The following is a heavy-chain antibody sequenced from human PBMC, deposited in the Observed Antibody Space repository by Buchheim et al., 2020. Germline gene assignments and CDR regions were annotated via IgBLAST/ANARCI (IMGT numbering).Heavy chain of an antibody. Sequence: QVQLVESGGGVVQPGRSLRLSCAASGFTFSSYGMHWVRQAPGKGLEWVAVISYDGSNKYYADSVKGRFTISRDHSKNTLYLQMNSLRAEDTAVYYCAKDSSLGWLFDYWGQGTL. J-gene: IGHJ4*02. CDR1: GFTFSSYG. CDR3: AKDSSLGWLFDY. CDR2: ISYDGSNK. D-gene: IGHD3-22*01. V-gene: IGHV3-30*18.